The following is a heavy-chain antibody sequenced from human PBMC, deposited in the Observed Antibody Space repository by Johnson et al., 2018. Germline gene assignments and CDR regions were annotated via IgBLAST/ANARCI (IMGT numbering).Heavy chain of an antibody. Sequence: QVQLVESGGGVVQPGRSLRLSCAASGFTFSSYAVHWVRQAPGKGLEWVALISNDGSTKDYVDSVKGRFPISRENSKNTLYLQMNSLRAEDTAVYCCARGRSIDSGGGDDASDIWGQGTTVTVSS. V-gene: IGHV3-30*14. CDR3: ARGRSIDSGGGDDASDI. CDR2: ISNDGSTK. J-gene: IGHJ3*02. CDR1: GFTFSSYA. D-gene: IGHD5-12*01.